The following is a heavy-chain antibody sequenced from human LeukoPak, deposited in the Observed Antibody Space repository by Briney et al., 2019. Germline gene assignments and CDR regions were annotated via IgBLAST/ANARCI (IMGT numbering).Heavy chain of an antibody. Sequence: SETLSLTCAVYGGSFSGYYWSWIRQPPGKGLEWIGEINHSGSTNYNPSLKSRVTISVDTSKNQFSLKLSSVTAADTAVYYCAREGAYYYDSSGYYYWGQGTLVTVSS. J-gene: IGHJ4*02. D-gene: IGHD3-22*01. CDR3: AREGAYYYDSSGYYY. CDR1: GGSFSGYY. CDR2: INHSGST. V-gene: IGHV4-34*01.